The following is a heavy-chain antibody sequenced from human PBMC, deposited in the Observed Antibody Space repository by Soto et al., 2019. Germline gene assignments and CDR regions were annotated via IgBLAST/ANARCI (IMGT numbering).Heavy chain of an antibody. D-gene: IGHD6-19*01. J-gene: IGHJ6*02. V-gene: IGHV3-30-3*01. CDR3: ASAAGRGDYYYYGMDV. CDR1: GFTFSSYA. Sequence: QVQLVESGGGVVQPGRSLRLSCAASGFTFSSYAMHWVRQAPGKGLEWVAVISYDGSNKYYADSVKGRFTISRDNSENTLYLQMNSLSAEDTAVYYCASAAGRGDYYYYGMDVWGQGTTVTVSS. CDR2: ISYDGSNK.